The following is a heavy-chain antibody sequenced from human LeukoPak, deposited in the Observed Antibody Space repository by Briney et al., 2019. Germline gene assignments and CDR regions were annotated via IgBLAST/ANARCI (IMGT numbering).Heavy chain of an antibody. J-gene: IGHJ1*01. CDR1: GFTFSDHY. Sequence: GGSLRLSCAASGFTFSDHYMDWVRQAPGKGLEWVGRIRNKANSYTTEYAASVKGRFTISRDDSKNSLYLQMNSLKTEDTAVYYCTTESGIANAEYFQHWGQGTLVTVSS. CDR3: TTESGIANAEYFQH. CDR2: IRNKANSYTT. V-gene: IGHV3-72*01.